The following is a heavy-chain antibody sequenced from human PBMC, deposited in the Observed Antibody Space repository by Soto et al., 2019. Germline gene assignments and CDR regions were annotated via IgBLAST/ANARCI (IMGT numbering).Heavy chain of an antibody. Sequence: PSLTCTVPGGSISSGGYYWSWIRQHPGQGLEWIGYIYYSGSTYYNPSLKIRVTISVDTSKNQLSLKLRSVTASAPAVSYCVRVRAAAASKDFDIWGQGTMLTVSS. CDR2: IYYSGST. V-gene: IGHV4-31*03. CDR1: GGSISSGGYY. J-gene: IGHJ3*02. D-gene: IGHD6-13*01. CDR3: VRVRAAAASKDFDI.